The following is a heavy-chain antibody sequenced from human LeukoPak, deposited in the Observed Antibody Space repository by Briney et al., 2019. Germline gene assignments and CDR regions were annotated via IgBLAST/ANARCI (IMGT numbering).Heavy chain of an antibody. CDR1: GFTFSSYG. CDR3: ARDVVVVPAAHYGMDV. Sequence: PGRSLRLSCAASGFTFSSYGMHWVRQAPGKGLEWVAVIWYDGSNKYYADSVKGRFTISRDNSKNTLYLQMNSLRAEDTAVYYCARDVVVVPAAHYGMDVRGKGTTVTVSS. CDR2: IWYDGSNK. J-gene: IGHJ6*04. V-gene: IGHV3-33*01. D-gene: IGHD2-2*01.